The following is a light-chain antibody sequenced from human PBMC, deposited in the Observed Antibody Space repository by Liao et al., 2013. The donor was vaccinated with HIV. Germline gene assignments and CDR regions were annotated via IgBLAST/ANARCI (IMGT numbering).Light chain of an antibody. CDR3: QAWDSSTAWV. V-gene: IGLV3-1*01. Sequence: SYELTQPPSVSVSPGQTASITCSGDRLGNKFIYWYHVKPGQSPVLVLYRDKIRPSGIPERFSGSNSGNTATLTISGTQAMDEADYYCQAWDSSTAWVFGGGTKLTVL. CDR2: RDK. CDR1: RLGNKF. J-gene: IGLJ3*02.